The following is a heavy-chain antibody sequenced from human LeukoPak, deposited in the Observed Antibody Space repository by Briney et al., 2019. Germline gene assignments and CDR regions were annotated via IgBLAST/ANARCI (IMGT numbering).Heavy chain of an antibody. CDR3: ARHVGGTTYDY. CDR1: GGSITSYF. J-gene: IGHJ4*02. CDR2: ISSSGNT. V-gene: IGHV4-59*08. D-gene: IGHD1-14*01. Sequence: SETLSLTCTVSGGSITSYFWSWIRQPPGKGLEWIGYISSSGNTNYTPPLKSRVTISVDTSKTQFSLKLNSVTAADTAVYYCARHVGGTTYDYWGQGTLVTVSS.